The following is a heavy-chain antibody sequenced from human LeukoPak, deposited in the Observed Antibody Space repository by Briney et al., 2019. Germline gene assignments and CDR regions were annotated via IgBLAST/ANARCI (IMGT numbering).Heavy chain of an antibody. CDR2: IWYDGSNK. D-gene: IGHD3-10*01. J-gene: IGHJ6*03. CDR1: GFTFSSYG. Sequence: PGRSQRLSCAASGFTFSSYGMHWVRQAPGKGLEWVAVIWYDGSNKYYADSVKGRFTISRDNSKNTLYLQMNSLRAEDTAVYYCARSSTGYYGSGSYYPYYMDVWGKGTTVTVSS. V-gene: IGHV3-33*01. CDR3: ARSSTGYYGSGSYYPYYMDV.